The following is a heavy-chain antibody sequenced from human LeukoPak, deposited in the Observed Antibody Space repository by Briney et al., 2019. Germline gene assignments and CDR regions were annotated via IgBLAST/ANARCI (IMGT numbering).Heavy chain of an antibody. Sequence: GGSLRLSCVASGFTFSDYVIHWDRRAPGKGLEWVAVIWSDGSNKYYADSVKGRFTISRDNSKKTLYLQMNSLRVEDTAVYYCVRASGSFDYWGQGTLVTVSS. D-gene: IGHD3-10*01. CDR1: GFTFSDYV. V-gene: IGHV3-33*01. CDR2: IWSDGSNK. J-gene: IGHJ4*02. CDR3: VRASGSFDY.